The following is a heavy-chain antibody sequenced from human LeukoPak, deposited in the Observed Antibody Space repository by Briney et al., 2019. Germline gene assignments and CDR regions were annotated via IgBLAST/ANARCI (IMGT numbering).Heavy chain of an antibody. V-gene: IGHV3-23*01. CDR2: ISDSGGRT. CDR1: GFTFSIYA. D-gene: IGHD2-15*01. CDR3: ARDGNPYCSGGNCSLDH. Sequence: PGGSLRLSCAASGFTFSIYAMSWVRQAPGKGLEWVSVISDSGGRTYYTDSVRGRFTISRDNSKNTVYLLMNSLRADDTAVYYCARDGNPYCSGGNCSLDHWGQGTLVTVSS. J-gene: IGHJ4*02.